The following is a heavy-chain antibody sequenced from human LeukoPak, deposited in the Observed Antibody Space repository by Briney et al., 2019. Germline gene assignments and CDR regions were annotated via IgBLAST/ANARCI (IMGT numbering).Heavy chain of an antibody. V-gene: IGHV4-39*01. D-gene: IGHD3-22*01. CDR3: ARGPSYITMIVVVKGYFDY. J-gene: IGHJ4*02. Sequence: SETLSLTCTVSGGSISSSSYYWGWIRQPPGKGLEWIGSIYYSGSTYYNPSLKSRVTISVDTSKNQFSLKLSSVTAADTAVYYCARGPSYITMIVVVKGYFDYWGQGTLVTVSS. CDR2: IYYSGST. CDR1: GGSISSSSYY.